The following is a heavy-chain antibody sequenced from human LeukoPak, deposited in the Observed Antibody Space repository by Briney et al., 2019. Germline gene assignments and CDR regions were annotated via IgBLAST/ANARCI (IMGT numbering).Heavy chain of an antibody. Sequence: LTGGSLRLSCAVSGFNFRDHWMDWVRQAPGKGLEWVGPIKNDGSERYYLDSLSGRFRISRDNTNNALYLRMNSLRVEGTAVYYCVKNDGWSHLAQWGQGTVVTVSS. CDR3: VKNDGWSHLAQ. V-gene: IGHV3-7*03. CDR1: GFNFRDHW. D-gene: IGHD6-19*01. CDR2: IKNDGSER. J-gene: IGHJ4*02.